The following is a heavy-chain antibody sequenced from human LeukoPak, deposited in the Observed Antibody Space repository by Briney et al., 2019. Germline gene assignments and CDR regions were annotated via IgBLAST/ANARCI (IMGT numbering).Heavy chain of an antibody. J-gene: IGHJ6*04. D-gene: IGHD3-10*02. Sequence: AGGSLRLSCAASGFTFSSYWMTWVRQAPGKGLEWVANIKQDGSEKYYVDSVKGRFTISRDNAKNSLYLQMNSLRAEDTAVYYCAELGITMIGGVWGKGTTVTISS. V-gene: IGHV3-7*01. CDR3: AELGITMIGGV. CDR2: IKQDGSEK. CDR1: GFTFSSYW.